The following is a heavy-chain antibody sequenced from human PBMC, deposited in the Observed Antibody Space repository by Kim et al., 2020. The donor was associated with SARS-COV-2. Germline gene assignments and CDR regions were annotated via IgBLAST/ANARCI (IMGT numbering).Heavy chain of an antibody. J-gene: IGHJ4*02. CDR2: IYSDGSGT. V-gene: IGHV3-74*01. Sequence: GGSLRLSCAASGFTFSRYWMHWVRQPPGKGLVWVSRIYSDGSGTSYADSVKGRFTISRDNAKNTLYLQMNSMRAEDTAMYYCARGAVDSRGTYYFDYWGQGTLVTVSS. CDR3: ARGAVDSRGTYYFDY. D-gene: IGHD3-22*01. CDR1: GFTFSRYW.